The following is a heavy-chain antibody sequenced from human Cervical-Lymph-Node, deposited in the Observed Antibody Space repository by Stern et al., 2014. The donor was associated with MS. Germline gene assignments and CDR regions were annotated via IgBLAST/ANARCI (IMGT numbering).Heavy chain of an antibody. J-gene: IGHJ4*02. CDR2: IWSDESNK. V-gene: IGHV3-33*01. Sequence: MQLVESGGGVVQPGKSLRLSCAASGFTFSSYGMNWVRQAPGKGMERVAIIWSDESNKYYADSVKGRFTISRDNSKNTLYLQMNSLRAEDTAVYYCARNTADTSDFYPADYWGQGTLGTVSS. D-gene: IGHD3-22*01. CDR1: GFTFSSYG. CDR3: ARNTADTSDFYPADY.